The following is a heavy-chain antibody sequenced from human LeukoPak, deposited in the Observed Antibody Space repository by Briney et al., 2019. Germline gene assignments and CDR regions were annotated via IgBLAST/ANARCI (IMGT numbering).Heavy chain of an antibody. CDR2: VRSRPYGGTS. D-gene: IGHD2-2*02. CDR1: GFTFGDYA. V-gene: IGHV3-49*04. J-gene: IGHJ5*01. CDR3: SRADTIPGFKYWFYS. Sequence: PGRSLRLSCRASGFTFGDYAITWVRQAPGEGLEWVGLVRSRPYGGTSEYAASVKARFTISRDDSKGTAYLDMNSLKTEDTAVYYCSRADTIPGFKYWFYSWGQGTLVTVSS.